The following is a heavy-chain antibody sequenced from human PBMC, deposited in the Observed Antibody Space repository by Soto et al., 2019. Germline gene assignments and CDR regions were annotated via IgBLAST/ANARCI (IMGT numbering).Heavy chain of an antibody. V-gene: IGHV1-69*01. Sequence: QVQLVQSGAEVKKPGSSVKVSCKASGGTFSSYAISWVRQAPGQGLEWMGGIIPIFGTANYAQKFQGRVTITADECTSTAYMELSSLRSEDTAVYYCARAVFSSSWYYFDYWGQGTLVTVSS. J-gene: IGHJ4*02. D-gene: IGHD6-13*01. CDR1: GGTFSSYA. CDR2: IIPIFGTA. CDR3: ARAVFSSSWYYFDY.